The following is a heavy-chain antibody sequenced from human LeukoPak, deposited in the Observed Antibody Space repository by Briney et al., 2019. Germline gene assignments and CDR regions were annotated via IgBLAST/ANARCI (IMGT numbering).Heavy chain of an antibody. Sequence: SGTLSLTCAVSGGSISSNNWWSWVRQPPGKGLEWIGEIFHSGSTTYNPSLKSRVTISVDESKNQFSLKLSSVTAADTAVYYCARGGGSYRFYYYYGMDVWGQGTTVTVSS. CDR2: IFHSGST. CDR3: ARGGGSYRFYYYYGMDV. D-gene: IGHD3-16*02. CDR1: GGSISSNNW. V-gene: IGHV4-4*02. J-gene: IGHJ6*02.